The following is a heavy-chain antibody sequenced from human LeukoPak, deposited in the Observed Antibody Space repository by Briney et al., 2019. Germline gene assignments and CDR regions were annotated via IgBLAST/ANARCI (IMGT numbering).Heavy chain of an antibody. CDR1: GGTFSSYA. D-gene: IGHD6-13*01. Sequence: SVKVSCKASGGTFSSYAISWVRQAPGQGLEWMGGIIPIFGTANYAQKFQGRVTITADESTSTAYMELSSLRSEDTAVYYCARDGQQLVLNYFDYWGQGTLVTVSS. CDR3: ARDGQQLVLNYFDY. J-gene: IGHJ4*02. V-gene: IGHV1-69*13. CDR2: IIPIFGTA.